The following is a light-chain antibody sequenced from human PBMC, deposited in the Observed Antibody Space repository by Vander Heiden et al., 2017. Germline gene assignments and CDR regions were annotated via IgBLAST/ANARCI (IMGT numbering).Light chain of an antibody. J-gene: IGLJ3*02. CDR3: CSYAGSYTWV. V-gene: IGLV2-11*01. Sequence: QSALTQPRSVSGSPGLSVTISCTGTSDDVGGYNYVSWYQRHPGKAPKLMIYDVSKRPAGVPDRFSGSKSGNTASLTISGLQDEDEADYYCCSYAGSYTWVFGGGTKLTVL. CDR1: SDDVGGYNY. CDR2: DVS.